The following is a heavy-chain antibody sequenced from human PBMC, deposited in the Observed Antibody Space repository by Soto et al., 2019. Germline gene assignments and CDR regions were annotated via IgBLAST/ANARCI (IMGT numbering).Heavy chain of an antibody. Sequence: PSETLSLTCTVSGGSISSYYWNWIRQPAGKGLEWIGRFYTSGSPNYNPSLKSRVTLSVDTSKNQFSLRLSSVTAADTAVYYCAREYYSGSGTYYATFDFWGQGTLVTVSS. CDR2: FYTSGSP. D-gene: IGHD3-10*01. CDR1: GGSISSYY. J-gene: IGHJ4*02. CDR3: AREYYSGSGTYYATFDF. V-gene: IGHV4-4*07.